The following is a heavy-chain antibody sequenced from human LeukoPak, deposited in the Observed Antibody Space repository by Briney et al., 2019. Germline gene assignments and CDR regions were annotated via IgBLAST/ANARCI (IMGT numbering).Heavy chain of an antibody. V-gene: IGHV3-33*01. CDR1: GFIFSGFG. CDR3: AREGPRGNSQFDY. Sequence: GGSLRPSCAASGFIFSGFGIHWVRQAPGEGLEWVTLIMFDGSNKYYADSVKGRFTISRDNSKNTVYLQMDSLRVEDTAVYYCAREGPRGNSQFDYWGQGTLVTVSS. D-gene: IGHD2/OR15-2a*01. J-gene: IGHJ4*02. CDR2: IMFDGSNK.